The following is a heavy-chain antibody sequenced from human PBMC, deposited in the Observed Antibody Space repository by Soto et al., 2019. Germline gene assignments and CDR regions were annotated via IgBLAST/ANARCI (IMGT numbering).Heavy chain of an antibody. CDR2: ISYDGSNK. V-gene: IGHV3-30-3*01. CDR3: ARDGYCGLDY. J-gene: IGHJ4*02. CDR1: GFTFSSYA. Sequence: QVQLVESGGGVVQPGRSLRLSCAASGFTFSSYAMHWVRQAPGKGLEWVAVISYDGSNKYYADSVKGRFTISRDNSKNTLYVQMNSVRAEDTAVYYCARDGYCGLDYGGQGTLVTVSS. D-gene: IGHD5-12*01.